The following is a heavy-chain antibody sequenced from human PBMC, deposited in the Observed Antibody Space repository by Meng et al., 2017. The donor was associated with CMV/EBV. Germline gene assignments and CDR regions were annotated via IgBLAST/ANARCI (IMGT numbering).Heavy chain of an antibody. CDR1: DDSINSANNI. Sequence: LQLKQSGPGLVKPPMTRSPTCSVSDDSINSANNIWGWIRQPPGKVLEWIASIYYSKSTYYNPSLKSRVTIAVDTSKNQFSLRLSSVTAADTAVYYCARHGMWLIRNAYWGQGTLVTVSS. D-gene: IGHD2-21*01. J-gene: IGHJ4*02. CDR3: ARHGMWLIRNAY. V-gene: IGHV4-39*07. CDR2: IYYSKST.